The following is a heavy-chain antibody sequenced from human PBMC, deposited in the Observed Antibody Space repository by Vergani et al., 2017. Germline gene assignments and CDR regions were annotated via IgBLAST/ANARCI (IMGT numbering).Heavy chain of an antibody. CDR2: ISYDGSNK. J-gene: IGHJ4*02. CDR3: ARVRIDFWSGYVDY. CDR1: GFTFSSYA. D-gene: IGHD3-3*01. V-gene: IGHV3-30-3*01. Sequence: QVQRVDPGGGVFQPGRSLRLSGAASGFTFSSYAMHWFRQAPGKGLDWVAVISYDGSNKYYADSVKGRFTISRDKSKNTLYLQMNSLRAEDTSVYYCARVRIDFWSGYVDYWGQGTLVTVSS.